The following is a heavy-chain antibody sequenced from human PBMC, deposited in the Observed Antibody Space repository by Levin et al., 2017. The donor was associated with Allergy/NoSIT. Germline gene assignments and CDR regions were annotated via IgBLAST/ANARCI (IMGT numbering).Heavy chain of an antibody. J-gene: IGHJ4*02. CDR2: ISYDGSNK. CDR1: GFTFSSYA. D-gene: IGHD6-13*01. Sequence: SCAASGFTFSSYAMHWVRQAPGKGLEWVAVISYDGSNKYYADSVKGRFTISRDNSKNTLYLQMNSLRAEDTAVYYCARDHVAAAGKGCYFDYWGQGTLVTVSS. V-gene: IGHV3-30-3*01. CDR3: ARDHVAAAGKGCYFDY.